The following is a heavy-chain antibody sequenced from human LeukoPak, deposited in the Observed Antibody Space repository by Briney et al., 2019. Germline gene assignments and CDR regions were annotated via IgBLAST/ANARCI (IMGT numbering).Heavy chain of an antibody. CDR1: GSTFSSYW. CDR2: INSDGSST. J-gene: IGHJ6*02. V-gene: IGHV3-74*01. CDR3: ARDLSGVYGENYYYGMDV. Sequence: PGGSLRLSCAASGSTFSSYWMHWVRQAPGKGLVWVSRINSDGSSTSYADSVKGRFTISRDNAKNTLYLQMNSLRAEDTAVYYCARDLSGVYGENYYYGMDVWGQGTTVTVSS. D-gene: IGHD4-17*01.